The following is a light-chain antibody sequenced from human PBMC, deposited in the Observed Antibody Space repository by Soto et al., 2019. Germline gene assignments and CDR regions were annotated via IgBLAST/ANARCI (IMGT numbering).Light chain of an antibody. CDR2: KAS. CDR1: QIISSW. J-gene: IGKJ3*01. CDR3: QQYRT. Sequence: DIQMTQSPSTLSASVGDRVTITCRSSQIISSWLAWYQQKPGKAPKLLLYKASNLESGVPSRFSGSGSETEFTLTISNLQPDDFATYYCQQYRTFGPGTKVDIK. V-gene: IGKV1-5*03.